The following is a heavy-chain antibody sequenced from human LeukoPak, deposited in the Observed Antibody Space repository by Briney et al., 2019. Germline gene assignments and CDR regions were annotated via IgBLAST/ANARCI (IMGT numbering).Heavy chain of an antibody. CDR2: IYYSGST. Sequence: SSETLSLTCTVSGGSISSSYWSWIRQPPGKRLEWIGYIYYSGSTNYNPSLKSRVTISVDTSKNQFSLKLSSVTAADTAVYYCARLGGNSQDYWGQGALVTVSS. D-gene: IGHD1-7*01. CDR3: ARLGGNSQDY. V-gene: IGHV4-59*08. J-gene: IGHJ4*02. CDR1: GGSISSSY.